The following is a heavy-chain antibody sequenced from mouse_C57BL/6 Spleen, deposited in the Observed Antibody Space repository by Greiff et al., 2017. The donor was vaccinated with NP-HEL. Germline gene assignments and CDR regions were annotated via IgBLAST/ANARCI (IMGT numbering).Heavy chain of an antibody. CDR3: AREDYYYGSSYVWFAY. J-gene: IGHJ3*01. CDR1: GYTFTSYW. Sequence: VQLQQPGAELVKPGASVKLSCKASGYTFTSYWMHWVKQRPGQGLEWIGMIHPNSGSTNYNEKFKSKATLTVDKSSSTAYMQLSSLTSEDSAVYYCAREDYYYGSSYVWFAYWGQGTLVTVSA. CDR2: IHPNSGST. V-gene: IGHV1-64*01. D-gene: IGHD1-1*01.